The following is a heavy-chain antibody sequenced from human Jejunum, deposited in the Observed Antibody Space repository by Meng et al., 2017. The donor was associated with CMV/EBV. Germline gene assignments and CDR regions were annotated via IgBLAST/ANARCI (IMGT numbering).Heavy chain of an antibody. V-gene: IGHV1-8*01. Sequence: GYPFTSYDINWVRQATGQGLEWMGWMNPNSGNTGYAQKFQGRVTMTRNTSISTAYMELSSLRSEDTAVYYCAREFTIFGVVIMSGYWGQGTLVTVSS. D-gene: IGHD3-3*01. CDR1: GYPFTSYD. CDR3: AREFTIFGVVIMSGY. CDR2: MNPNSGNT. J-gene: IGHJ4*02.